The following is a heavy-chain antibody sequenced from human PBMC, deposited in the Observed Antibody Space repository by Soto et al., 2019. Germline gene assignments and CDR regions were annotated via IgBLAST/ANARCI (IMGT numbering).Heavy chain of an antibody. CDR2: IIPIFGTA. CDR3: ARESRYCSGGSCYFLPGIDY. V-gene: IGHV1-69*12. Sequence: QVQLVQSGAEVKKPGSSVKVSCKASGGTFSSYAISWVRQAPGQGLEWMGGIIPIFGTANYAQKFQGRVKITAEEYTSSAYMELSSLRSEDTAVYYCARESRYCSGGSCYFLPGIDYWGQGTLVTVSS. CDR1: GGTFSSYA. D-gene: IGHD2-15*01. J-gene: IGHJ4*02.